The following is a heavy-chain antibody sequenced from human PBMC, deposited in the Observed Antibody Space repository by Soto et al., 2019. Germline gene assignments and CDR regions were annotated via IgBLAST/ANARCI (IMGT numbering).Heavy chain of an antibody. CDR2: INPNSGGT. Sequence: ASVKVSCKASGYTFTGYYMHWVRQAPGQGLEWMGWINPNSGGTNYAQKFQGRVTMTRDTSISTAYMELSRLRSDDTAVYYCARGDIVLMVYAMGSMYNWFDPWGQGTLVTVSS. J-gene: IGHJ5*02. D-gene: IGHD2-8*01. CDR1: GYTFTGYY. V-gene: IGHV1-2*02. CDR3: ARGDIVLMVYAMGSMYNWFDP.